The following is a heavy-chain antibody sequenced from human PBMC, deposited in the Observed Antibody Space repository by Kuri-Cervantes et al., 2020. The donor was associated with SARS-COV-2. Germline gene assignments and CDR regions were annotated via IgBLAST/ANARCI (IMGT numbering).Heavy chain of an antibody. Sequence: ASVKVSCRASGYTFTTYKMHWVRQAPGQGLEWMGIIDPSGAGTKYPQKFQGRVTMTRDTSISTAYMELSSLRSEDTAVYYCARRYCSGGSCYNAYGMDVWGQGTTVTVSS. CDR2: IDPSGAGT. J-gene: IGHJ6*02. CDR3: ARRYCSGGSCYNAYGMDV. CDR1: GYTFTTYK. V-gene: IGHV1-46*01. D-gene: IGHD2-15*01.